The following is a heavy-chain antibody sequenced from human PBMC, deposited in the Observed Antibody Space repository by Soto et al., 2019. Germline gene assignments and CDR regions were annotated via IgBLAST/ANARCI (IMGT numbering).Heavy chain of an antibody. Sequence: QVQLQRWGAGLLRPSETLSLTCAVYGGSFRGYYWTWLRQSPGRGLEWIGEINHSGSRNSNPSLKSRLTISVDTSRTQFSMNLTSVTAADAAVYYCARGRGFMSSNALDLWGQGTRVIVSS. CDR2: INHSGSR. V-gene: IGHV4-34*01. D-gene: IGHD6-6*01. CDR1: GGSFRGYY. CDR3: ARGRGFMSSNALDL. J-gene: IGHJ3*01.